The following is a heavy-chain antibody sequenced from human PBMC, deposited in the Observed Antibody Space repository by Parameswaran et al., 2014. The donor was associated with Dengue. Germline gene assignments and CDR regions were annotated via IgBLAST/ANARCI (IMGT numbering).Heavy chain of an antibody. CDR3: VSMVRGANNWFDP. J-gene: IGHJ5*02. CDR1: GFTFSSYG. D-gene: IGHD3-10*01. Sequence: SLKISCAASGFTFSSYGMHWVRQAPGKGLEWVAVISYDGSKKYYADSVKGRFTISRDNSKNTLYMQMNSLRVEDTAVYYCVSMVRGANNWFDPWGQGTLVTVSS. V-gene: IGHV3-30*03. CDR2: ISYDGSKK.